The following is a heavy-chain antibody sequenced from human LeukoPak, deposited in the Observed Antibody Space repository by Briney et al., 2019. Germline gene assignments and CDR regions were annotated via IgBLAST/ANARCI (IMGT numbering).Heavy chain of an antibody. V-gene: IGHV1-2*02. Sequence: ASVKVSCKASGYTFTGYYMHWVRQAPGQGLEWMGWINPNSGGTNYAQKFQGRVTMTRDTSISTAYMELSRLRSDDTAVYYCARVGPRQWLVTPFDYWGRGTLVTVSS. CDR1: GYTFTGYY. D-gene: IGHD6-19*01. CDR3: ARVGPRQWLVTPFDY. CDR2: INPNSGGT. J-gene: IGHJ4*02.